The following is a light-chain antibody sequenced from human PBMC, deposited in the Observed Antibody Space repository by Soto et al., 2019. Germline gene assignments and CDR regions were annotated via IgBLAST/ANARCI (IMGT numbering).Light chain of an antibody. CDR3: KQSNNWLLT. CDR1: QSVSSY. CDR2: GAY. V-gene: IGKV3-15*01. Sequence: EIVMTQSPATLSVSPGERATLSCRASQSVSSYLAWYQQKPGQAHRLLIYGAYTRATGIQARFSGSGSGSDFTLTIRSLEPEDFAVYYCKQSNNWLLTFGQGTRLEIK. J-gene: IGKJ5*01.